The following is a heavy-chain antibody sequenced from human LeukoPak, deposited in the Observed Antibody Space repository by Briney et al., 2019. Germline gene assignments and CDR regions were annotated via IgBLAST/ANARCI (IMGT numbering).Heavy chain of an antibody. Sequence: GGSLRLSCAASGFTFSNHWMGWVRQAPGKGLEWVANIKQDGREKYHVDAVKGRFTISRDNAKNSLYLQMNSLRAEDTAVYYCARVNSWTEEPDTGFDYWGQGILVTVSS. J-gene: IGHJ4*02. CDR1: GFTFSNHW. CDR2: IKQDGREK. D-gene: IGHD1-14*01. CDR3: ARVNSWTEEPDTGFDY. V-gene: IGHV3-7*04.